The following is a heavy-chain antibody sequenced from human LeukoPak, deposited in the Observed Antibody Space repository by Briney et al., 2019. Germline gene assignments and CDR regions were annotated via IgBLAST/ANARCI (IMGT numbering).Heavy chain of an antibody. CDR3: ARASGSYGSGSYYYYGMDV. V-gene: IGHV4-38-2*01. CDR2: IFRSGST. Sequence: SETLSLTCAVSGYSISSGYYWGWIRPPPGKGLDWIGSIFRSGSTYYNPSLKSRVNMSVDTSKNQISLKLSSVTAADTAVYYCARASGSYGSGSYYYYGMDVRGKGTTVTVSS. CDR1: GYSISSGYY. J-gene: IGHJ6*04. D-gene: IGHD3-10*01.